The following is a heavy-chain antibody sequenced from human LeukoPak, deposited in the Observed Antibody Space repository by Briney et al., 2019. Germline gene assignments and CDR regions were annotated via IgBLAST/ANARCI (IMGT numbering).Heavy chain of an antibody. CDR3: ARGRAFNYYGSRSSS. V-gene: IGHV1-2*02. CDR1: GYTFTGYY. J-gene: IGHJ4*02. Sequence: ASVKVSCKASGYTFTGYYMHWVRQAPGQGLEWMGWINPNSGGTNYAQKFQGRVTMTRDTSISTAYMELSRLRSDDTAVYYCARGRAFNYYGSRSSSWGQGTLVTVSS. D-gene: IGHD3-10*01. CDR2: INPNSGGT.